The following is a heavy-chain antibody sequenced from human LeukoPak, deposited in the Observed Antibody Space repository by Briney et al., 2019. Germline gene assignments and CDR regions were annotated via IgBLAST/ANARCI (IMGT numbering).Heavy chain of an antibody. CDR1: GFTFSSYA. CDR2: ISGSGGST. V-gene: IGHV3-23*01. CDR3: AKTTIGYSSGRYPGWPVDY. J-gene: IGHJ4*02. D-gene: IGHD6-19*01. Sequence: PGGSLRLSCAASGFTFSSYAMSWVRQAPGKGPEWVSAISGSGGSTYYADSVKGRFTISRDNSKNTVYLQMNSLRAEDTAVYYCAKTTIGYSSGRYPGWPVDYWGQGTLVTVSS.